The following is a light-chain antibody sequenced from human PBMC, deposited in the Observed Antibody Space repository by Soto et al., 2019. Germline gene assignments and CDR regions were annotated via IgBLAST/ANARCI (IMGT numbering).Light chain of an antibody. CDR3: SSYAGSNKGDV. CDR2: DNN. Sequence: QSVLTQPPSVSAAPGQKVTISCSGSSSNIGTNYVAWYQHLPGTAPTLLIYDNNKRYPGVPDRFSGSKSGTSATLGITGLQAEDEADYYCSSYAGSNKGDVFGTGTKVTVL. J-gene: IGLJ1*01. CDR1: SSNIGTNY. V-gene: IGLV1-51*01.